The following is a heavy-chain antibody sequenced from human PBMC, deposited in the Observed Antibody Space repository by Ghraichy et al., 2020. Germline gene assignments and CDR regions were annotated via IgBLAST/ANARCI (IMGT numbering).Heavy chain of an antibody. CDR3: ARATIRDRMDV. D-gene: IGHD5-12*01. CDR1: GGSFSGYH. J-gene: IGHJ6*02. CDR2: IEHRGST. Sequence: SETLSLTCAVSGGSFSGYHWTWILRPPGKGLQCIGEIEHRGSTNHNPSLRSRVTMSIDTSRNQFSLKLSYVAAADTAVYYCARATIRDRMDVWGQGTTVTVSS. V-gene: IGHV4-34*01.